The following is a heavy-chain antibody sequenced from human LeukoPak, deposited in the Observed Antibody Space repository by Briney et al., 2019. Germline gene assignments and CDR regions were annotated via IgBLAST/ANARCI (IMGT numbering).Heavy chain of an antibody. Sequence: GGSLRLSCAASGFTFGSYAMSWVRQAPGKGLEWVSTIGGGSETTSYADSAKGRFTNSRDNSKNTLYLQMNSLRAEDTAVYYCAKGWYSSGWYGNYYYGMDVWGQGTTVTVSS. V-gene: IGHV3-23*01. CDR3: AKGWYSSGWYGNYYYGMDV. CDR2: IGGGSETT. CDR1: GFTFGSYA. D-gene: IGHD6-19*01. J-gene: IGHJ6*02.